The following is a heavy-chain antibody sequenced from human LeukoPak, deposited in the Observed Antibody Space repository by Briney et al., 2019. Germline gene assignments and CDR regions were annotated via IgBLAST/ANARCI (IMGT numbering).Heavy chain of an antibody. D-gene: IGHD5-18*01. Sequence: ASVKVSCKASGYTFTAYYMHWVRQAPGQGLEWMGWINPNTGATNYAQKFQGRVTMPRATSISTAYMELSRATSDDTAMYYCARDDSFQFDSWGQGTLVTVSS. V-gene: IGHV1-2*02. CDR2: INPNTGAT. CDR3: ARDDSFQFDS. CDR1: GYTFTAYY. J-gene: IGHJ4*02.